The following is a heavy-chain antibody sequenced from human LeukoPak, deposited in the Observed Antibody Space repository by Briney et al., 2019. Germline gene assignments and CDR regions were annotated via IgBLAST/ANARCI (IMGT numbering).Heavy chain of an antibody. D-gene: IGHD5-12*01. CDR3: ARVDGGYVDWFDP. J-gene: IGHJ5*02. CDR1: GYTFTGYY. CDR2: INPNSGGT. V-gene: IGHV1-2*02. Sequence: ASVKVSCKASGYTFTGYYMHWVRQAPGQGLEWTGWINPNSGGTNYAQKFQGRVTMTRDTSISTAYMELSRLRSDDTAAYYCARVDGGYVDWFDPWGQGTLVTVSS.